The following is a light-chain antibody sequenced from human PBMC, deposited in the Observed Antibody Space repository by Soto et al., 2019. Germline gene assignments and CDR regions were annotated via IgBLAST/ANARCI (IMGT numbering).Light chain of an antibody. CDR2: KAS. V-gene: IGKV1-5*03. Sequence: DIQMTQSPSTLSASVGDRVTITCRASQSISTWLAWYQQKPGKAPNLLIYKASSLESGVPSRFSGSGSGTEFTLTISSLLPDDFATYYCQQYNSYSFGPGTKVDIK. J-gene: IGKJ3*01. CDR1: QSISTW. CDR3: QQYNSYS.